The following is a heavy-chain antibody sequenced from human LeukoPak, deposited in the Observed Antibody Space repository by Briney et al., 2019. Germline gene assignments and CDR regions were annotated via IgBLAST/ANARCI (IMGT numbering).Heavy chain of an antibody. J-gene: IGHJ3*02. V-gene: IGHV1-18*01. CDR2: ISAYNGNT. CDR3: ARDRGYDSSGYYLSLGAFDI. CDR1: GYTFTSYG. D-gene: IGHD3-22*01. Sequence: ASVKVSCKASGYTFTSYGISWVRQAPGQGLEWMGWISAYNGNTNYAQKLQGRVTMTTDTSTSTAYMELRSLRSDDTAVYYCARDRGYDSSGYYLSLGAFDIWGQGTMVTVSS.